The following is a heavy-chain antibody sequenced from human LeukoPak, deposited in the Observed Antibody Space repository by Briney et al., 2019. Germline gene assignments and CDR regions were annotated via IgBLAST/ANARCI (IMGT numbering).Heavy chain of an antibody. J-gene: IGHJ5*02. CDR1: GFIFSNGW. CDR2: IHPEGTVK. D-gene: IGHD2-21*02. Sequence: GGSLRLSCAGSGFIFSNGWMSWVRQAPGKGLEWVANIHPEGTVKYYVDSVKGRFIISRDNTKNSLYLQMNSLRAEDTAVYYCLRGDAGDCRFAPWGQGTLVTVSS. V-gene: IGHV3-7*04. CDR3: LRGDAGDCRFAP.